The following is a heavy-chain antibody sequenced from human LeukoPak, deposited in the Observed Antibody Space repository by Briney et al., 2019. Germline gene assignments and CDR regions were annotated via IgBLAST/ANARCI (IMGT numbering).Heavy chain of an antibody. Sequence: SQTLSLTCAISGDSISNNNVAWNWIRQSPSSGLEWLGRTYYRSKWSSDYAASVKSRISFSSDTSRNQISLQLNSVTPEDTAVYYCARGCPHGFNYFDPWDQGTLVIVSS. CDR3: ARGCPHGFNYFDP. D-gene: IGHD5-24*01. J-gene: IGHJ5*02. CDR2: TYYRSKWSS. CDR1: GDSISNNNVA. V-gene: IGHV6-1*01.